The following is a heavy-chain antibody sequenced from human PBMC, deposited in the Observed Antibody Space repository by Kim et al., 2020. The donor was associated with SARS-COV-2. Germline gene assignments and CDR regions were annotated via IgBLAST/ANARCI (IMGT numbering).Heavy chain of an antibody. CDR2: IKSKTDGGTT. V-gene: IGHV3-15*01. CDR1: GFTFSNAW. D-gene: IGHD6-13*01. CDR3: TTPLGVAAAGPARDYYYGMDV. Sequence: GGSLRLSCAASGFTFSNAWMSWVRQAPGKGLEWVGRIKSKTDGGTTDYAAPVKGRFTISRDDSKNTLYLQMNSLKTEDTAVYYCTTPLGVAAAGPARDYYYGMDVWGQGTTVTVSS. J-gene: IGHJ6*02.